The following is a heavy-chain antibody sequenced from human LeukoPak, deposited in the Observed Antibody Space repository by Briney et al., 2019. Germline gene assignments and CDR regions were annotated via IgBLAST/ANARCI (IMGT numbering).Heavy chain of an antibody. Sequence: ASETLSLTCTVSGGSVSSGSYYWSWIRQPAGKGLEWIGSIYHSGSTYYNPSLKSRVTISVDTSKNQFSLKLSSVTAADTAVYYCARSGIVVVVAARARNNWFDPWGQGTLVTVSS. D-gene: IGHD2-15*01. V-gene: IGHV4-39*07. CDR3: ARSGIVVVVAARARNNWFDP. CDR1: GGSVSSGSYY. CDR2: IYHSGST. J-gene: IGHJ5*02.